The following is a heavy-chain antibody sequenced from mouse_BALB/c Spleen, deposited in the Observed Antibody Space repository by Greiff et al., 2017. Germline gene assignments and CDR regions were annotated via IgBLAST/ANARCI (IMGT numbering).Heavy chain of an antibody. V-gene: IGHV5-17*02. J-gene: IGHJ4*01. CDR3: ARRGKDDAMDY. Sequence: EVQLMESGGGLVQPGGSRKLSCAASGFTFSSYGMHWVRQAPEKGLEWVAYISSGSSTIYYADTVKGRFTISRDNSENTLFLQMTSLRSEDTAMYYCARRGKDDAMDYWGQGTSVTVSA. CDR1: GFTFSSYG. CDR2: ISSGSSTI.